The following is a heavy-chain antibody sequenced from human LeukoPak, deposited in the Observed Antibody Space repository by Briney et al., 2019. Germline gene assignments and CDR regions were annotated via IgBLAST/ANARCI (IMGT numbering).Heavy chain of an antibody. J-gene: IGHJ5*02. CDR2: SGSGGGT. CDR1: GFTFSSYA. V-gene: IGHV3-23*01. CDR3: AQHNSGIGFDP. D-gene: IGHD6-19*01. Sequence: GGSLRLSCAASGFTFSSYAMSWVRRAPGKGLEWVSASGSGGGTYYADSVKGRFTISRDNSRSTLYLQMNSLRAEDTAVYYCAQHNSGIGFDPWGQGTLVTVSS.